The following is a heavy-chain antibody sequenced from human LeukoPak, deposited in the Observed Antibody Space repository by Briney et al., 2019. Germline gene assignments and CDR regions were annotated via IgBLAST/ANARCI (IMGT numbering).Heavy chain of an antibody. J-gene: IGHJ4*02. Sequence: GRSLRLSCAASGFTFSSYAMHWVRQAPGKGLEWVAVISYDGSNKYYADSVKGRFTISRDNSKNTLYLQMNSLRAEDTAVYYCAREGDSSGWYFLSYWGQGTLVTVSS. CDR2: ISYDGSNK. D-gene: IGHD6-19*01. V-gene: IGHV3-30-3*01. CDR1: GFTFSSYA. CDR3: AREGDSSGWYFLSY.